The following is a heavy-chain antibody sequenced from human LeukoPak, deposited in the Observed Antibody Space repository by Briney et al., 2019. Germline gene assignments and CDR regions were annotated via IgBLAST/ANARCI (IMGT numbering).Heavy chain of an antibody. CDR3: ARHSRIFGVVIARWFDP. J-gene: IGHJ5*02. Sequence: SETLSLTCTVSGGSISSSSYYWGWIRQPPGKGLEWIGSIYYSGSTYYNPSLKSRVTISVDTSKNQFSLKLSSVTAADTAVYYCARHSRIFGVVIARWFDPWGQGTLVTVPS. CDR1: GGSISSSSYY. CDR2: IYYSGST. D-gene: IGHD3-3*01. V-gene: IGHV4-39*01.